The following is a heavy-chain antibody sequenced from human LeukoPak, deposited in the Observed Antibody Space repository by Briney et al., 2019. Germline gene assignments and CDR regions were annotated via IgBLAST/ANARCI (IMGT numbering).Heavy chain of an antibody. CDR1: GFTFSSYA. D-gene: IGHD2-2*02. CDR3: ARGSCSSTGCYRFDP. J-gene: IGHJ5*02. V-gene: IGHV3-23*01. Sequence: GGSLRLSCAASGFTFSSYAMSWVRQAPGKGLEWVSAISGSGGTTYYADSVKGWFTISRDNSKNTLYLQMNSLRAEDTAVYSCARGSCSSTGCYRFDPWGQGTLVTVSS. CDR2: ISGSGGTT.